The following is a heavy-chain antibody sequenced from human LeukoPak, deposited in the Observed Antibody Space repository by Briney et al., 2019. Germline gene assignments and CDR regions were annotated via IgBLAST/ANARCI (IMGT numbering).Heavy chain of an antibody. J-gene: IGHJ3*02. CDR1: GLIFSNFG. V-gene: IGHV3-48*01. D-gene: IGHD3-3*01. Sequence: GGSLRLSCAASGLIFSNFGMNWVRQAPGKGLAWVSYISSGGSSQYYADSVKGRFTVSRDNSKNTLYLQMNSLRAEDTAVYYCAKDRNYDFTVDAFDIWGQGTMVTVSS. CDR3: AKDRNYDFTVDAFDI. CDR2: ISSGGSSQ.